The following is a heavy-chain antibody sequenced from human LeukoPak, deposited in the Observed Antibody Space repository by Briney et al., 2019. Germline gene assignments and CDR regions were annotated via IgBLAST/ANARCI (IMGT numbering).Heavy chain of an antibody. CDR3: ARDLSGYDYGLDY. CDR2: LYGDGKT. D-gene: IGHD5-12*01. Sequence: PGGSLRLSCAASGFTVGGNYLSWVRQAPGKGLRWVSILYGDGKTYYADSVKGRFTISRDNSRNTLYLQMNSLKAEDTAVYYCARDLSGYDYGLDYWGQGTLVTVSS. J-gene: IGHJ4*02. CDR1: GFTVGGNY. V-gene: IGHV3-66*01.